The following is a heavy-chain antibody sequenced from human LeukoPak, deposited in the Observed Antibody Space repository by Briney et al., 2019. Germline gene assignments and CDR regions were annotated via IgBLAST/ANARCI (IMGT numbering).Heavy chain of an antibody. CDR1: GFTFSSYA. CDR2: ISGSGGST. CDR3: TRLGGSSGVDY. D-gene: IGHD6-19*01. J-gene: IGHJ4*02. V-gene: IGHV3-23*01. Sequence: GGSLRLSCAASGFTFSSYAMSWVRQAPGKGLEWVSTISGSGGSTYYADSVKGRFTISRDNSKNTVYLQMISLRAEDTAVYYCTRLGGSSGVDYWGQGTLVTVSS.